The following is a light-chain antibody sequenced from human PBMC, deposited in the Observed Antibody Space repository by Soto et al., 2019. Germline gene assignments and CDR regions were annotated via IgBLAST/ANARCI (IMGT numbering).Light chain of an antibody. CDR2: HVT. CDR1: SSDVGGYKY. J-gene: IGLJ1*01. CDR3: RSYTSFNLLV. V-gene: IGLV2-14*03. Sequence: QSVLAQPASVSGSPGQSITISCAGTSSDVGGYKYVSWYQQHPDKAPKLMIYHVTNRPSGVSDRFSGSKSGNTASLTISGLQAEEGVVYSCRSYTSFNLLVFGTGTRVPAL.